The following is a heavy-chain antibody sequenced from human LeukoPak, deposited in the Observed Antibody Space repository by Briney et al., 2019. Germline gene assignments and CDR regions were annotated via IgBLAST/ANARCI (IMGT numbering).Heavy chain of an antibody. Sequence: GGSLRLSCAASGFTFSSYAMSWVRQAPGKGLEWVSVISGSGGTTNYADSVKGRFTISRDNSKNTLYLQMNSLRAEDTAVYYCARDLDTAMVVYYFDYWGQGTLVTVSS. J-gene: IGHJ4*02. V-gene: IGHV3-23*01. D-gene: IGHD5-18*01. CDR3: ARDLDTAMVVYYFDY. CDR1: GFTFSSYA. CDR2: ISGSGGTT.